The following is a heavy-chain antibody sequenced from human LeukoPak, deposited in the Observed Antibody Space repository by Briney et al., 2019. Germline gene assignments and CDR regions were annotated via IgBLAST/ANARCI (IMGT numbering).Heavy chain of an antibody. J-gene: IGHJ4*02. Sequence: GGSLRLYCVASGFTFSRYWMSWVRQAPGKGLEWVANIKEDGSEKYYVDSVKGRFTISRDNAKNSLYLQMNSLRAEDTAVYYCASHDYGDYASFDYCGQGTLVTVSS. D-gene: IGHD4-17*01. CDR1: GFTFSRYW. CDR3: ASHDYGDYASFDY. V-gene: IGHV3-7*03. CDR2: IKEDGSEK.